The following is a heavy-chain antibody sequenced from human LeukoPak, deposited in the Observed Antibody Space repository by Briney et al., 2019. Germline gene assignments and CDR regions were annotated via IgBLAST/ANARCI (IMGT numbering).Heavy chain of an antibody. CDR1: GFTFSSYA. D-gene: IGHD6-19*01. Sequence: GGSLRLSCSASGFTFSSYAMHWVRQAPGKGLEYVSAISSNGGSTYYADSVKGRFTISRDNSKNTLYLQMSSLRAEDTAVYYCVKETPRVAGHFDYWGQGTLVTVSS. V-gene: IGHV3-64D*06. CDR2: ISSNGGST. CDR3: VKETPRVAGHFDY. J-gene: IGHJ4*02.